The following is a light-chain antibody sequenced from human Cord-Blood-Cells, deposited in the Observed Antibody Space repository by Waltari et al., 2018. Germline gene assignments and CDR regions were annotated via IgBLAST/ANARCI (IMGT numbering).Light chain of an antibody. Sequence: SYELTQPPSVSVSPGQTARITCSGDALPKQSAYWYQQKRGQAPVLVIYKDSERPSGIPERFSGSSSGTTVTLTISEVQAEDEADYYCQSADSSGTYYVFGTGTKVTVL. CDR3: QSADSSGTYYV. CDR1: ALPKQS. J-gene: IGLJ1*01. CDR2: KDS. V-gene: IGLV3-25*03.